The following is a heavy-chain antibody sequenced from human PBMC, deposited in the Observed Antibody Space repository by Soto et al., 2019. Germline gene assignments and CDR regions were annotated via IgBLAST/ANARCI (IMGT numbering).Heavy chain of an antibody. CDR3: ARESEDLTSNFDY. J-gene: IGHJ4*02. CDR1: GFIFTRYS. CDR2: ISSTTNYI. Sequence: PGGSLRLSCAASGFIFTRYSMNWVRQAPGKGLEWVSSISSTTNYIYYGDSMKGRFTISRDNAKNSLYLETNSLRAEDTAVYYCARESEDLTSNFDYWGQGTLVTVSS. V-gene: IGHV3-21*06.